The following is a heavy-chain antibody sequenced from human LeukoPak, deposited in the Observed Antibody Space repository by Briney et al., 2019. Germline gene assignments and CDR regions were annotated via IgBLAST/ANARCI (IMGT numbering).Heavy chain of an antibody. J-gene: IGHJ4*02. CDR2: IYHSGST. D-gene: IGHD3-16*01. Sequence: SETLSLTCGVYGGSFSGYYWSWIRQPPGKGLEWIGSIYHSGSTYYNPSLKSRVTISVDTSKNQFSLKLSSVTAADTAVYYCARGRWGGGDFDYWGQGTLVTVSS. V-gene: IGHV4-34*01. CDR3: ARGRWGGGDFDY. CDR1: GGSFSGYY.